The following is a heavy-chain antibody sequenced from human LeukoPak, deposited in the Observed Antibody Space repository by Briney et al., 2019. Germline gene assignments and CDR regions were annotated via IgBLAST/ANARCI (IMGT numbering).Heavy chain of an antibody. D-gene: IGHD6-19*01. J-gene: IGHJ6*02. Sequence: GGSLRLSCAASGFTFSSFAMSWVRQAPGKGLEWVSTISGSGGSAYYADSVKGRFTISRDNSKNTLYLQMNSLRAEDTAVYYCAKGDSSGWTYYYYGMDVWGQGTTVTVSS. V-gene: IGHV3-23*01. CDR2: ISGSGGSA. CDR3: AKGDSSGWTYYYYGMDV. CDR1: GFTFSSFA.